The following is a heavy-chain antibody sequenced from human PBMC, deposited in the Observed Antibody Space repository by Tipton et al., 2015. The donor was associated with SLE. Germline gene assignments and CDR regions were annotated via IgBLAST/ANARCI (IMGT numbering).Heavy chain of an antibody. CDR2: IYYSGST. J-gene: IGHJ6*02. Sequence: TLSLTYTVSGGSISSYYWSWIRQPPGKGLEWIGYIYYSGSTNYNPSLKSRVTISVDTSKNQFSLKLSSVTAADTAVYYCARAHSSGWPRDYYFYGMDVWGQGTTVTVSS. V-gene: IGHV4-59*01. CDR3: ARAHSSGWPRDYYFYGMDV. D-gene: IGHD6-19*01. CDR1: GGSISSYY.